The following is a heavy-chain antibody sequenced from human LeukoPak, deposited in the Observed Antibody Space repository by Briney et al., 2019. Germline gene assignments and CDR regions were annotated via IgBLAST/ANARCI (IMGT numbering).Heavy chain of an antibody. CDR1: GFTFSSYA. V-gene: IGHV3-23*01. Sequence: GGSLRLSCAASGFTFSSYAMSCVRQDPGKGLEWVSAISGSGGSTYYADSVKGRFTISRDNSKNTLYLQMNSLRAEDTAVYYCAKGPVAVAGTAWLDYWGQGTLVTVSS. CDR2: ISGSGGST. J-gene: IGHJ4*02. D-gene: IGHD6-19*01. CDR3: AKGPVAVAGTAWLDY.